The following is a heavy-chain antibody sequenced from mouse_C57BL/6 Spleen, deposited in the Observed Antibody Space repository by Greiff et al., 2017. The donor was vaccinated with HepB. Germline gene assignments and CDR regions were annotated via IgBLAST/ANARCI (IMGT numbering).Heavy chain of an antibody. CDR1: GFTFSSYA. V-gene: IGHV5-4*03. Sequence: EVKLQESGGGLVKPGGSLKLSCAASGFTFSSYAMSWVRQTPEKRLEWVATISDGGSYTYYPDNVKGRFTISRDNAKNNLYLQMSHLKSEDTAMYYCARRDYYGSSYLAYGGQGTLVTVSA. J-gene: IGHJ3*01. CDR3: ARRDYYGSSYLAY. CDR2: ISDGGSYT. D-gene: IGHD1-1*01.